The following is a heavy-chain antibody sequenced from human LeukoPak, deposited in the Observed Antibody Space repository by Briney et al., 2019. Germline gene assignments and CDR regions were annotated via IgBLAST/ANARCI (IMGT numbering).Heavy chain of an antibody. CDR2: ISSDDTA. V-gene: IGHV3-23*01. CDR3: AKDYAVGSIDY. Sequence: GGSLRLSCLASGFSFSTYSMSWVRQAPGKGLEWLSAISSDDTAYYADSVKGRFIVSRDNSKNTLYLQLNSLRAEDTAIYYCAKDYAVGSIDYWGQGTLVTVSS. CDR1: GFSFSTYS. D-gene: IGHD3-16*01. J-gene: IGHJ4*02.